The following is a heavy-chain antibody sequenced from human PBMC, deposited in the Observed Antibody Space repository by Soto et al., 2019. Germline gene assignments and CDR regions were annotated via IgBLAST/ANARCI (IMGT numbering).Heavy chain of an antibody. CDR3: ARDVGGRSTWGSYRYTK. CDR2: IIPIFGTA. Sequence: SVKVSCKASGGTFSSYAISWVRQAPGQGLEWMGGIIPIFGTANYAQKFQGRVTITADKSTSTAYMELSSLRSEDTAVYYCARDVGGRSTWGSYRYTKWGQGTLVTVSS. D-gene: IGHD3-16*02. CDR1: GGTFSSYA. V-gene: IGHV1-69*06. J-gene: IGHJ4*02.